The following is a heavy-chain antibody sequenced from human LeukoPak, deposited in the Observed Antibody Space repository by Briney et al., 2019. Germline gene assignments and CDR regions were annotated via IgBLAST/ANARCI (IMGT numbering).Heavy chain of an antibody. J-gene: IGHJ4*02. V-gene: IGHV4-31*03. D-gene: IGHD3-10*01. CDR1: ADSLSSGGHY. CDR3: ARGGNRFGGFYFDY. Sequence: PSETLSLTCTVSADSLSSGGHYWAWIRQFPGKGLESIGFIHHSGRSRHNPSLKDRVAISVDTSRKQFALKLSSVTAADTAMYCCARGGNRFGGFYFDYWGQGIQVIVSS. CDR2: IHHSGRS.